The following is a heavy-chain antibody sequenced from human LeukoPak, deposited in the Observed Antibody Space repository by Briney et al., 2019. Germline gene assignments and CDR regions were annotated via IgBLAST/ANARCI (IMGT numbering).Heavy chain of an antibody. Sequence: GGSLRLSCAASGFTFSSYWMTWGRQAPGKGLEWVANIKQDGSEKYYVDSVKGRFTISRDNAKNSLYLQMNSLRAEDTAVYYCARDYTMVRGVTPEGDYWGQGTLVTVSS. CDR1: GFTFSSYW. CDR2: IKQDGSEK. CDR3: ARDYTMVRGVTPEGDY. V-gene: IGHV3-7*01. J-gene: IGHJ4*02. D-gene: IGHD3-10*01.